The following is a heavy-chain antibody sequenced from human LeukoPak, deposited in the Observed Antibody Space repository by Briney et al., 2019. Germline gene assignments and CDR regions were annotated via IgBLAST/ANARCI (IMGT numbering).Heavy chain of an antibody. D-gene: IGHD3-22*01. Sequence: ASVKVSCKASGYTFTGYYMHWVRQAPGQGLEWMGRINPNSGGTNYAQKFQGRVTMTRDTSISTAYMELSRLRSDDTAVYYCARGGIGYYYDSSGYYLDYWSQGTLVTVSS. V-gene: IGHV1-2*06. CDR1: GYTFTGYY. J-gene: IGHJ4*02. CDR2: INPNSGGT. CDR3: ARGGIGYYYDSSGYYLDY.